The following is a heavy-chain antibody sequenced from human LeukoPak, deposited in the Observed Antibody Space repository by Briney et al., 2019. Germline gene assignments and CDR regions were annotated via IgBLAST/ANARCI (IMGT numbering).Heavy chain of an antibody. V-gene: IGHV3-48*03. J-gene: IGHJ4*02. CDR3: ARAVIGTYYSDY. CDR1: GFNFSNYE. D-gene: IGHD2-21*01. Sequence: GGSLRLSCVASGFNFSNYEMNWVRQGPGKGLEWVSDISSSAGTIYYANSVKGRFTISRDNAKNSLYLHMNSLRSDDTAVYYCARAVIGTYYSDYWGQGTLVTVSS. CDR2: ISSSAGTI.